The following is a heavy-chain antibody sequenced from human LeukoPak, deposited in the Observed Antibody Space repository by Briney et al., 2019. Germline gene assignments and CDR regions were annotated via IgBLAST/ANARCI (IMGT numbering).Heavy chain of an antibody. V-gene: IGHV4-34*01. CDR2: INPSGTT. Sequence: PSETLSLTCAVYGGSFSGYFWTWFRQPPGKGLEWIGEINPSGTTKYHPSLKSRVTISGDTSKNQISLELSAVTAADTAVYYCATSKWFGIETEYWGQGTLATVSS. D-gene: IGHD3-10*01. J-gene: IGHJ4*02. CDR1: GGSFSGYF. CDR3: ATSKWFGIETEY.